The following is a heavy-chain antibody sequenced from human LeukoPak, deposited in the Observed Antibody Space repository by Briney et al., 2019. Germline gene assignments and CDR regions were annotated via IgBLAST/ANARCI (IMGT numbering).Heavy chain of an antibody. V-gene: IGHV5-51*01. D-gene: IGHD3-10*01. CDR3: ARRSNYYGSESYSVPFDY. CDR2: IYPGDSDT. Sequence: GESLKISCKSSGYTFTNYWIGWVRQMPGKGLEWMGIIYPGDSDTRYSPSFQGQVTISADKSISTAYLQWSSLKASDTAMYYCARRSNYYGSESYSVPFDYWGQGTLVTVSS. CDR1: GYTFTNYW. J-gene: IGHJ4*02.